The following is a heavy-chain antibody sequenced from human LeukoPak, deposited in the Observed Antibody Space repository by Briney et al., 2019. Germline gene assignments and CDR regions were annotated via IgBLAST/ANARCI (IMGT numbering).Heavy chain of an antibody. V-gene: IGHV3-11*01. CDR3: ARIPDDFWSGYYLNYYYYYMDV. J-gene: IGHJ6*03. D-gene: IGHD3-3*01. CDR2: ISSSGSTI. CDR1: GFTFSDYY. Sequence: GGSLRLSCAASGFTFSDYYMSWIRQAPGKGLEWVSYISSSGSTIYYADSVKGRFTISRDNAENSLYLQMNSLRAEDTAVYYCARIPDDFWSGYYLNYYYYYMDVWGKGTTVTVSS.